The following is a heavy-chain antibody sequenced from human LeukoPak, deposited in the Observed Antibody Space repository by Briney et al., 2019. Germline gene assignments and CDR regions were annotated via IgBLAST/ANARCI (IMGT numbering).Heavy chain of an antibody. CDR2: ITVSGDNT. CDR1: GFTFSSYA. V-gene: IGHV3-23*01. Sequence: GGSLRLSCATSGFTFSSYAVSWVRQAPGKGLEWVSTITVSGDNTHYADSVKGRFTISRDNSKNTLYLQMNSLRAEDTAVYYCAKDQAYYYYMDVWGKGTTVTVSS. J-gene: IGHJ6*03. CDR3: AKDQAYYYYMDV.